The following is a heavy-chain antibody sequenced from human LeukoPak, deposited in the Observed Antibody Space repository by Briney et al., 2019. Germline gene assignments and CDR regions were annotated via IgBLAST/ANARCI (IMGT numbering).Heavy chain of an antibody. D-gene: IGHD3-10*01. V-gene: IGHV3-48*03. CDR1: GFTFSSYE. CDR3: ARDQVVRGVIPMDV. J-gene: IGHJ6*03. CDR2: ISSSGSTI. Sequence: GGSLRLSCAASGFTFSSYEMNWVRQAPGKGLEWVSYISSSGSTIYYADSVKGRFTISRDNAKNSLYLQMNSLRAEDTAVYYCARDQVVRGVIPMDVWGKGTTVTISS.